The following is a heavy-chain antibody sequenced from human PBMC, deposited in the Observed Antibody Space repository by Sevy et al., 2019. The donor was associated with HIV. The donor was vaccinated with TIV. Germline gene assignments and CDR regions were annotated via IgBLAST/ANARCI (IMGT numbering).Heavy chain of an antibody. V-gene: IGHV3-23*01. D-gene: IGHD6-19*01. CDR3: AKDTSGWYDALDQ. J-gene: IGHJ4*02. CDR1: GFTFGYFA. Sequence: GGSVRLSCEVSGFTFGYFAMRWVRQAPGKGLEWVSGISPNGATSHYAASVRGRFTISRNNSKNRMYLQMSSLRAADTAQYYCAKDTSGWYDALDQWGQGTLVTVSS. CDR2: ISPNGATS.